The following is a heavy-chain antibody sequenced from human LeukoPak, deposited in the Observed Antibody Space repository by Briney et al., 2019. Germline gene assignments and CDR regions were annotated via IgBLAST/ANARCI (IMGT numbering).Heavy chain of an antibody. CDR1: GFTFNNYA. CDR3: AKFRSRDAYNFDY. V-gene: IGHV3-23*01. CDR2: ISGSGGST. D-gene: IGHD5-24*01. Sequence: GGSLRLSCAASGFTFNNYAMSWVRQAPGKGLEWVSAISGSGGSTYYVDSVKGRFTISRDNSKNTLYLQMNSLRAEDTAVYYCAKFRSRDAYNFDYWGQGTLVTVSS. J-gene: IGHJ4*02.